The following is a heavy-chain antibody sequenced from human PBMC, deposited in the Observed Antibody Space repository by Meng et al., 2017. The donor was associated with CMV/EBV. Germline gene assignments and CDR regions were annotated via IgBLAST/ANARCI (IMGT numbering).Heavy chain of an antibody. V-gene: IGHV4-34*01. Sequence: AHLQYLGAGLLTPSDTLSLIGVVHGGSFSGYYWSWIRQPTGKGLELIGEINHSGSPNYNPSLQSRLTISVDTSKNQFSLKLSSVTAADTAVYYCARGPYGGWGQGTLVTVSS. CDR1: GGSFSGYY. J-gene: IGHJ4*02. CDR2: INHSGSP. D-gene: IGHD4-23*01. CDR3: ARGPYGG.